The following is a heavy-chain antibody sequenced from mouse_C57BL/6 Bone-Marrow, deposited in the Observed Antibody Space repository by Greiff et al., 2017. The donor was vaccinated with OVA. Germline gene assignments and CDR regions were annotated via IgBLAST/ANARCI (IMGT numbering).Heavy chain of an antibody. J-gene: IGHJ2*01. Sequence: EVMLVESGGGLVQPGDSLSLSCAASGLTFTNYYMSWVRQPPGKALEWLAFIRNKPNGSTTEYSASVKGRFTISRDNFQSILYLQMNALRAEDSATYYCARYKGRVAVDYFDYWGQGTALTVSS. D-gene: IGHD1-1*01. CDR2: IRNKPNGSTT. CDR3: ARYKGRVAVDYFDY. V-gene: IGHV7-3*01. CDR1: GLTFTNYY.